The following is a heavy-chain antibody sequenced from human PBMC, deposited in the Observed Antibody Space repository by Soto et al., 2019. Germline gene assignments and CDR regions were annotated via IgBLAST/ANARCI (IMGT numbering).Heavy chain of an antibody. CDR3: ARIIRIRITIFGVVNGPRFDY. V-gene: IGHV3-21*01. CDR2: ISSSSSYI. CDR1: GFTFSSYS. J-gene: IGHJ4*02. Sequence: GGSLRLSCAASGFTFSSYSMNWVRQAPGKGLEWVSSISSSSSYIYYADSVKGRFTISRDNAKNSLYLQMNSLRAEDTAVYYCARIIRIRITIFGVVNGPRFDYGGQGTLVTVSS. D-gene: IGHD3-3*01.